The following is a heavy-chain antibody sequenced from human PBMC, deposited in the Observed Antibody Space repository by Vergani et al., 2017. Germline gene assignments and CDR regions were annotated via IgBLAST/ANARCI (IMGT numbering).Heavy chain of an antibody. V-gene: IGHV5-51*03. CDR1: GYRFTNYW. Sequence: EVQLVQSGAEVKKPGESLKISCKGSGYRFTNYWIGWVRQMPGKGLEWMGIMYLGDSETRYSPSFQGQVTISVYKSINTAYLQLSSLMASDTAIYYCARVTVSYCDLRQFDYWGQGTVVTVSS. J-gene: IGHJ4*02. CDR3: ARVTVSYCDLRQFDY. CDR2: MYLGDSET. D-gene: IGHD4-17*01.